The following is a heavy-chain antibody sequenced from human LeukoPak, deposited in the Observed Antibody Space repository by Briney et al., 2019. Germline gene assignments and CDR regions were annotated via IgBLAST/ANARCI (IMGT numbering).Heavy chain of an antibody. D-gene: IGHD6-13*01. CDR3: ARVSSGQQLATDAFDI. Sequence: GGSLRLSCAASGFTFSSYGMHGVRQAPGKGLEWVAVICYDGSNKYYADSVNGRFTTPRDDSKNTLYLEMNSLRAEDTAVYYCARVSSGQQLATDAFDIWGQGTMVTVSS. CDR1: GFTFSSYG. J-gene: IGHJ3*02. CDR2: ICYDGSNK. V-gene: IGHV3-33*08.